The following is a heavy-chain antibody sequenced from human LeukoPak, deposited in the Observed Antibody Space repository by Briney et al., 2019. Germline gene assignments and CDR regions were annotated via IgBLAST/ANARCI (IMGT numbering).Heavy chain of an antibody. CDR2: TSAYNGNT. CDR3: TRHSSDWEFDY. J-gene: IGHJ4*02. Sequence: AAVKVSCKASGGTFSSYAISWVQQAPGQGLEWMGWTSAYNGNTNYAQKLQGRVTMTTDTSTSTAYMELRSLRSDDTAVYYCTRHSSDWEFDYWGQGTLVTVSS. D-gene: IGHD6-19*01. CDR1: GGTFSSYA. V-gene: IGHV1-18*01.